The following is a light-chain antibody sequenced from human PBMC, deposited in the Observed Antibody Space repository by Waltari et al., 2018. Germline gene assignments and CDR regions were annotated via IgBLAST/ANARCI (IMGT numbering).Light chain of an antibody. Sequence: DIVMTQSPDSLAVSLGERDTIDCKSSQSVLYSSNNKNYLAWYQQKPGQPPKLLIHWASTRESGVPDRFSGSGSGTDFALTISSLQAEDVAVYYCQQYYTTPRTFGQGTKLEIK. CDR3: QQYYTTPRT. CDR1: QSVLYSSNNKNY. CDR2: WAS. V-gene: IGKV4-1*01. J-gene: IGKJ2*01.